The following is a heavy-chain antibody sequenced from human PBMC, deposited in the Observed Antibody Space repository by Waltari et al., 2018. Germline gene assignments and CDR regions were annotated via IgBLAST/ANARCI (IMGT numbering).Heavy chain of an antibody. D-gene: IGHD1-26*01. Sequence: QVQLVQPVAEVKKPGASVKVSGKFSGYTLTELSMHWVRQGPGKGVEWMGGFYTEDGETVNTRKFAGRVPMTEDTSTDTAYMELSSLGSEDTAVYYCAIPPSGGSYYYFDYWGQGTLVTVSS. CDR2: FYTEDGET. CDR1: GYTLTELS. V-gene: IGHV1-24*01. J-gene: IGHJ4*02. CDR3: AIPPSGGSYYYFDY.